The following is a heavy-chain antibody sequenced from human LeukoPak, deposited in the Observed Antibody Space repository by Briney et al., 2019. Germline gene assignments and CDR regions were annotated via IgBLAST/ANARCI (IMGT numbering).Heavy chain of an antibody. CDR2: IYVSGNT. Sequence: SETLSLTCIVSGGSISNYYWHWIRQPAGKGLEWIGRIYVSGNTNYNPSLKSRVTMSVDTSKNRLSLSLTSVTAADTAVYYCAREEEGYYFDYWGQGTLVTVSS. J-gene: IGHJ4*02. CDR3: AREEEGYYFDY. CDR1: GGSISNYY. V-gene: IGHV4-4*07.